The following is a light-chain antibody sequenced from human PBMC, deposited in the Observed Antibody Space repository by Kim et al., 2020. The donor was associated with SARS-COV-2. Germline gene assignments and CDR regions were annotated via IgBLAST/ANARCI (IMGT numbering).Light chain of an antibody. V-gene: IGLV2-14*03. Sequence: QSALTQPASVSGSPGQSITISCTGTSSDVGGYNYVSWYQQHPGKAPKLMIYGVSYRPSGVSNRFSGSKSGNTASLTISGLQAEDEADYYCSSYTSSTTLYVFGTGTKVTVL. J-gene: IGLJ1*01. CDR1: SSDVGGYNY. CDR2: GVS. CDR3: SSYTSSTTLYV.